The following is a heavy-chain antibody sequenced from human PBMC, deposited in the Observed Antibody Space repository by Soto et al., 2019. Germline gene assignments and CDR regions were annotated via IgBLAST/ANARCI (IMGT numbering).Heavy chain of an antibody. J-gene: IGHJ5*02. CDR3: AKDYEMNRYSDWLPNWFDT. CDR1: GFTFSSYA. CDR2: ISGSGGST. V-gene: IGHV3-23*01. Sequence: GGSLRLSCAASGFTFSSYAMSWVRQAPGKGLELVSAISGSGGSTYYAVSVKGRFTIPRDNSKKTLYLHMISLRADETAVYYCAKDYEMNRYSDWLPNWFDTWGQGTLVTVSS. D-gene: IGHD3-9*01.